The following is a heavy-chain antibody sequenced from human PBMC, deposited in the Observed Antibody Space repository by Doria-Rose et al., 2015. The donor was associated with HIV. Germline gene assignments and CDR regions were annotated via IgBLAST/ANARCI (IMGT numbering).Heavy chain of an antibody. CDR3: ARGSYARES. CDR2: IKEDGSEK. Sequence: EVQLLESGGGLVQPGGSLRLSCAASGFIFTKYWMTWVRQAPGKGLEWVANIKEDGSEKHYVDSVKGRFTVSRDNAKTSLYLQMNSLRAEDTAVYYGARGSYARESWGPGTLVTVSS. D-gene: IGHD2-2*01. CDR1: GFIFTKYW. V-gene: IGHV3-7*05. J-gene: IGHJ5*02.